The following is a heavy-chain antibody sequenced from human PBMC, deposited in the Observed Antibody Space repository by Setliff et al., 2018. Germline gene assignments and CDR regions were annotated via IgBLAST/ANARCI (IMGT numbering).Heavy chain of an antibody. V-gene: IGHV4-61*02. CDR3: ARHGGWYFDL. CDR1: GGSISSGSYY. D-gene: IGHD4-17*01. Sequence: PSETLSLTCTVSGGSISSGSYYWSWIRQPAGKGLEWIGRIYTSGSTNYNPSLKSRVTISVDTSKNQFSLRLNSVTAADSAVYYCARHGGWYFDLWGRGTLVTVSS. CDR2: IYTSGST. J-gene: IGHJ2*01.